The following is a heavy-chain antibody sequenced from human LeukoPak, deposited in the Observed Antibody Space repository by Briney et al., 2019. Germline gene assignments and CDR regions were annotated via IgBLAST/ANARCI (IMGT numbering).Heavy chain of an antibody. CDR3: AEGGYDQDFDY. D-gene: IGHD5-12*01. Sequence: GGSLRLSCVASGLILRAWPMHWVRQAPGKGLEWVSDISGSGISTHYADSVKGRFTTSRDNFKNTLYLQMNSLRAEDTAVYYCAEGGYDQDFDYWGQGTLVTVSS. CDR2: ISGSGIST. CDR1: GLILRAWP. V-gene: IGHV3-23*01. J-gene: IGHJ4*02.